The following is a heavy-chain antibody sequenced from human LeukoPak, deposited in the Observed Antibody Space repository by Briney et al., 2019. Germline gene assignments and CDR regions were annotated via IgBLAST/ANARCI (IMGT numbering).Heavy chain of an antibody. Sequence: GESLKISCKGSGYSFTSYCIGWVRQMPGKGLGLMGIIYPCDSDTRYSPSFQGQVTISADKSISTAYLQWSRLKASDTAMYYCASRVDKAYCGGDCYRTDAFDIWGQGTMVTVSS. D-gene: IGHD2-21*01. V-gene: IGHV5-51*01. J-gene: IGHJ3*02. CDR1: GYSFTSYC. CDR3: ASRVDKAYCGGDCYRTDAFDI. CDR2: IYPCDSDT.